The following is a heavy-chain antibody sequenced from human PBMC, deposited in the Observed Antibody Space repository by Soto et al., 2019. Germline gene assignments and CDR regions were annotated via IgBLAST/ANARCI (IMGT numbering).Heavy chain of an antibody. V-gene: IGHV1-46*01. Sequence: ASVKFSCKASGYTFTSYYMHWVRQAPGQGLEWMGIINPSGGSTSYAQKFQGRVTMTRDTSTSTVYMELSSLRSEDTAVYYCARDHVDIVATAYYYGMDVWGQGTTVTVSS. CDR3: ARDHVDIVATAYYYGMDV. J-gene: IGHJ6*02. CDR1: GYTFTSYY. CDR2: INPSGGST. D-gene: IGHD5-12*01.